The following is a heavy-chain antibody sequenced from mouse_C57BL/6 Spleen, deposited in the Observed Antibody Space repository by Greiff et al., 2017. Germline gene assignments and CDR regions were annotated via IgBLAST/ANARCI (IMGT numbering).Heavy chain of an antibody. CDR3: ARLRGDGYSYYAMDY. D-gene: IGHD2-3*01. V-gene: IGHV1-69*01. CDR1: GYTFTSYW. J-gene: IGHJ4*01. CDR2: IDPSDSYT. Sequence: VQLQQPGAELVMPGASVKLSCKASGYTFTSYWMHWVKQRPGQGLEWIGEIDPSDSYTNYNQKFKGKSTLTVDKSSSTAYMQLSSLTSEDSAVYDCARLRGDGYSYYAMDYWGQGTSVTVSS.